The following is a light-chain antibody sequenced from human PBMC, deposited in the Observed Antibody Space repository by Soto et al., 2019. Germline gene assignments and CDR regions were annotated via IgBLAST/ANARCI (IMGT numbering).Light chain of an antibody. V-gene: IGLV2-14*01. CDR2: EVT. CDR3: SSYTSSTDYV. Sequence: QSALTQPASVSGPPGQSITISCTGTTSDFGFYNYVSWYQHHPGKAPKLLIYEVTNRHSGVSNRFSGSKSGNTASLTISGLQAEDEADYYCSSYTSSTDYVFGTGTNVAVL. J-gene: IGLJ1*01. CDR1: TSDFGFYNY.